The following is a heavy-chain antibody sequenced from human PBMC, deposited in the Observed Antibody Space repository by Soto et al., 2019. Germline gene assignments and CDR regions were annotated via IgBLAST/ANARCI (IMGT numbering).Heavy chain of an antibody. D-gene: IGHD1-26*01. CDR1: GGSISSYY. J-gene: IGHJ6*02. CDR2: IYYRGTT. Sequence: SETLSLTCTVSGGSISSYYWSWIRQPPGKGLEWIGYIYYRGTTNYNPSLKSRVSISVDTSKNQFSLKLSSVTAADTAVYYCARQSGGYYYYGMDVWGQGTSVTVSS. V-gene: IGHV4-59*01. CDR3: ARQSGGYYYYGMDV.